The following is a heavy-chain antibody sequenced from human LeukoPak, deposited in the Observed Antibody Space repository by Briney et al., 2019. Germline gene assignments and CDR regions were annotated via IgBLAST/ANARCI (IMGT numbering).Heavy chain of an antibody. CDR2: ISGSDGST. V-gene: IGHV3-23*01. D-gene: IGHD6-13*01. CDR1: GLTFSSYA. Sequence: GGPLRLSCAASGLTFSSYAMSWVRQAPGKGLEWVSAISGSDGSTYYADSVKGRFTISRDNSKNTLYLQMNSLRAEDTAVYYCAKGPPDSSTWYKRTEGWGQGTLVTVSS. J-gene: IGHJ4*02. CDR3: AKGPPDSSTWYKRTEG.